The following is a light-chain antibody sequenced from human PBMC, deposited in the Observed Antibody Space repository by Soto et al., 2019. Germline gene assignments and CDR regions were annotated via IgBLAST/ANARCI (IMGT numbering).Light chain of an antibody. CDR1: RYIGND. J-gene: IGKJ1*01. V-gene: IGKV1-6*01. Sequence: AIQMTQSPSSLSASVGDRVTITCRASRYIGNDLGWYQQKTGKDPKHLIFAASNLQSGVPSRFSGGGSGKDFTLTISSLQADDFATYYCLQHFNFSWTFGQGTKVE. CDR3: LQHFNFSWT. CDR2: AAS.